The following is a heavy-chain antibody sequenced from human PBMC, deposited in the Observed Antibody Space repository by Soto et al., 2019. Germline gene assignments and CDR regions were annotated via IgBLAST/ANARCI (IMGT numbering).Heavy chain of an antibody. CDR3: ARAPDYGGTGGYFVY. CDR1: GGSISSDGYS. CDR2: IYPSGST. D-gene: IGHD4-17*01. J-gene: IGHJ4*02. Sequence: QLQLQESGSGLVKPSQTLSLTCAVSGGSISSDGYSWSWIRQPPGQGLEWIGYIYPSGSTYYNPSLKGRVSISVDRSKNQFALKLSSVTAADTAVYYCARAPDYGGTGGYFVYWGQGTLVTVSS. V-gene: IGHV4-30-2*01.